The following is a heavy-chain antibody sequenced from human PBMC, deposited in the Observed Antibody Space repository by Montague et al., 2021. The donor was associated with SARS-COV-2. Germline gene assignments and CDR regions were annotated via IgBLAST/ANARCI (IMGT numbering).Heavy chain of an antibody. CDR1: GGSLSGYH. CDR2: IGPSGST. V-gene: IGHV4-34*01. J-gene: IGHJ4*02. CDR3: ARGLIDITMMVVVFTGASLYFDY. D-gene: IGHD3-22*01. Sequence: SETLSLTCGVSGGSLSGYHWSWIRQPPGKGLEWIGEIGPSGSTYXNPSLKSRVIISLDTSKNQFSLKLSSVTAADTAVYYCARGLIDITMMVVVFTGASLYFDYWGQGILVTVSS.